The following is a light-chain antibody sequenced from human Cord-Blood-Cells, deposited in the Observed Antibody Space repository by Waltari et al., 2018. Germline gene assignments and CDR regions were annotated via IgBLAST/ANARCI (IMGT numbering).Light chain of an antibody. CDR3: SSFKV. CDR1: SSDGGGYNY. J-gene: IGLJ2*01. CDR2: DVS. V-gene: IGLV2-14*01. Sequence: QSALTQPASVSGSPGQSITISCTGTSSDGGGYNYVSWYQQHPGKAPKLMIYDVSKRPSGVSNRFSGSKSGNTASLTISGLQAEDEADYYCSSFKVFGGGTKLTVL.